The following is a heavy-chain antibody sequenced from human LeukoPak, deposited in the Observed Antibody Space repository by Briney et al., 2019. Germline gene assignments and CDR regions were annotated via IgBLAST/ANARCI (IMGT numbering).Heavy chain of an antibody. CDR1: GYTFINYF. J-gene: IGHJ5*02. V-gene: IGHV1-46*01. Sequence: AAVTVSCTASGYTFINYFMHWMRQAPGQGLEWMGIINPNGGSTSYAQKFQGRVTMTRNTSTSTVYMKLSSLRAENTAVYYCTRGYNWKYERRFDPWGQGTLVTVSS. CDR3: TRGYNWKYERRFDP. D-gene: IGHD1-7*01. CDR2: INPNGGST.